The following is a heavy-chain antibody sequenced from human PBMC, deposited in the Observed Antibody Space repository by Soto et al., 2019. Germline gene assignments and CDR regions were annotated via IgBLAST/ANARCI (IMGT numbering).Heavy chain of an antibody. CDR3: PMVANHVTPTPQAV. CDR2: ISAYSGNT. J-gene: IGHJ6*02. Sequence: QVQLVQSGDEVRKPGSSVKVSCKASGYIFVNYGIAWVRQAPGQGLEWMGWISAYSGNTHYASKVQGRVTMTTDTSPSTPSMDLGSLTSDDTAVYYCPMVANHVTPTPQAVWGQGTTVTVSS. D-gene: IGHD5-12*01. V-gene: IGHV1-18*01. CDR1: GYIFVNYG.